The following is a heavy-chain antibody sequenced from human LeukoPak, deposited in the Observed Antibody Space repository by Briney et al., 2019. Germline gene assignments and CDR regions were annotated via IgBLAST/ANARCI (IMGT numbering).Heavy chain of an antibody. D-gene: IGHD1-26*01. CDR3: AKVGVGTTSYYYYMDV. J-gene: IGHJ6*03. V-gene: IGHV3-30*02. CDR2: IRYDGSNK. CDR1: GFTFSSYG. Sequence: GGSLRLSCAASGFTFSSYGMHWVRQAPGKGLEWVAFIRYDGSNKYYADSVKGRFTISRDNSKNTLYLQMNSLRAEDTAVYYCAKVGVGTTSYYYYMDVWGKGTTVTVSS.